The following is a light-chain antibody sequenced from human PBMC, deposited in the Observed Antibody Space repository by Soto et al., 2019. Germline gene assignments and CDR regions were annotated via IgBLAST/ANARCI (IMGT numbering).Light chain of an antibody. J-gene: IGLJ1*01. CDR2: EVS. CDR3: SSYTSSNTLEV. CDR1: SSDVGGSNY. Sequence: QSTRIQPASVAGSPGQAITISCTWTSSDVGGSNYVSWYQHHPHRAPKLLIYEVSYRPSGVSNRFSGSQSDNTASLTISGLQAEYEADYYCSSYTSSNTLEVFGIGTKVTVL. V-gene: IGLV2-14*01.